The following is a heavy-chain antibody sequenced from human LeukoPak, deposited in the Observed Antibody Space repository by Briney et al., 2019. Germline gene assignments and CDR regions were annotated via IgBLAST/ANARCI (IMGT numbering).Heavy chain of an antibody. CDR1: GFTFSSYE. CDR2: ISSSGSTI. J-gene: IGHJ5*02. Sequence: GGSLRLSCAASGFTFSSYEMNWVHQAPGKGLEWVSYISSSGSTIYYADSVKGRFTISRDNAKNSLYLQMNSLRAEDTAVYYCARGQHCSGGSCYSYWFDPWGQGTLVTVSS. D-gene: IGHD2-15*01. CDR3: ARGQHCSGGSCYSYWFDP. V-gene: IGHV3-48*03.